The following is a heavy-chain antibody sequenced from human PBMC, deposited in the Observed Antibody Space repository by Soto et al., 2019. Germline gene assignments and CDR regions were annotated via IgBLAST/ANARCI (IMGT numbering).Heavy chain of an antibody. D-gene: IGHD2-2*01. CDR3: ASSSHYIVVRKPTGNQDYYGMDV. CDR1: GGTFSNYT. J-gene: IGHJ6*02. V-gene: IGHV1-69*01. Sequence: QVQLVQSGAEVKKPGSSVKVFCKASGGTFSNYTISWVRQAPGQGLEWMGGIIPVFGTTDYEQKFQGRVTITADGSTSTAYMKLSSLRSADTAVYYCASSSHYIVVRKPTGNQDYYGMDVWGQGTTVTVSS. CDR2: IIPVFGTT.